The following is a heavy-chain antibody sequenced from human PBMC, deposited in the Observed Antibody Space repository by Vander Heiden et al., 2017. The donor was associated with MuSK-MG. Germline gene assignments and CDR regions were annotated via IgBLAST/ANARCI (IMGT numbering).Heavy chain of an antibody. CDR3: ARGRGDYYDSSGPSYYFDY. D-gene: IGHD3-22*01. J-gene: IGHJ4*02. V-gene: IGHV3-33*01. CDR1: GFTFSSYG. Sequence: QVQLVESGGGVVQPGRSLRLSCAASGFTFSSYGMHWVRQAPGKGLEWVAVIWYDGSNKDYADSVKGRFTISRDNSKNTLYLQMNSLRAEDTAVYYCARGRGDYYDSSGPSYYFDYWGQGTLVTVSS. CDR2: IWYDGSNK.